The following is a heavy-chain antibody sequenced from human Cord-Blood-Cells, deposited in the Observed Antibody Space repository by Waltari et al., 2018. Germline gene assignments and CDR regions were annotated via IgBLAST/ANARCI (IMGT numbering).Heavy chain of an antibody. Sequence: QVQLQESGPGLVKPSGTLSLTCAVSGGPISSSNWWLGEIYHSGSTNYNPSLKSRVTISVDKSKNQFSLKLSSVTAADTAVYYCARALRWNENWFDPWGQGTLVTVSS. J-gene: IGHJ5*02. CDR3: ARALRWNENWFDP. V-gene: IGHV4-4*02. D-gene: IGHD1-1*01. CDR1: GGPISSSNW. CDR2: IYHSGST.